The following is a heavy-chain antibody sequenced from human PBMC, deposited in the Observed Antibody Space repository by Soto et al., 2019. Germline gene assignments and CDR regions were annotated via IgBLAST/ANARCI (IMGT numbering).Heavy chain of an antibody. Sequence: PGGSLRLSCAASGFTFSDYYMSWIRQAPGKGLEWVSYISNSGSTKFYADSVTGRFTISRDNAKNSLHLQMNSLRVDDTAVYFCARGPGWDPALSTFYAMAVWGQGTTVTVSS. J-gene: IGHJ6*02. CDR2: ISNSGSTK. V-gene: IGHV3-11*01. D-gene: IGHD1-26*01. CDR3: ARGPGWDPALSTFYAMAV. CDR1: GFTFSDYY.